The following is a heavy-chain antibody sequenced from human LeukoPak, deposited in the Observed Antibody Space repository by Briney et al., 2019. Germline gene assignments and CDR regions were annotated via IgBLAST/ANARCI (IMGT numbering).Heavy chain of an antibody. V-gene: IGHV3-74*01. Sequence: GGSLRLSCAASGFTFSSYWMHWVRQAPGKGLVWVSRINSDESSTSYADSVKGRFTISRYNAKNTLYLQMNSLRAEDTAVYYCARAGYCGGDCYFWASSYYYYMDVWGKGTTVTVSS. J-gene: IGHJ6*03. CDR1: GFTFSSYW. CDR3: ARAGYCGGDCYFWASSYYYYMDV. CDR2: INSDESST. D-gene: IGHD2-21*02.